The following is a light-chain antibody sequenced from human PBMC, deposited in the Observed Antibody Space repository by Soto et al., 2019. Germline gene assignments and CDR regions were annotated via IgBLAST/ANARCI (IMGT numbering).Light chain of an antibody. Sequence: QSALTQPRSVSGSPGQSVTISCTGTSSNVGGYNFVSWYQQYPGKAPTLILYDVSKRPSRVPDRFSGSKSGNTASLTIAGLQAEDEADYYCCSYAGTSPDVFGSGTKLTVL. J-gene: IGLJ1*01. CDR2: DVS. CDR1: SSNVGGYNF. CDR3: CSYAGTSPDV. V-gene: IGLV2-11*01.